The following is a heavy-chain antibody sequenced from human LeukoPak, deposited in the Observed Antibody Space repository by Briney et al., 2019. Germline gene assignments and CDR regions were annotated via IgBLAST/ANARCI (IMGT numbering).Heavy chain of an antibody. CDR3: ARPGRDGYNGAWYFDL. CDR1: GFTFSTYS. V-gene: IGHV3-21*01. D-gene: IGHD5-12*01. Sequence: PGGSLRLSCAASGFTFSTYSMNWVRQAPGKGLEWVSFISSSTHIYYADSLRGRFTISRDNAKNSLYLQMNSLRAEDTAVYYCARPGRDGYNGAWYFDLWGRGTLVTVSS. CDR2: ISSSTHI. J-gene: IGHJ2*01.